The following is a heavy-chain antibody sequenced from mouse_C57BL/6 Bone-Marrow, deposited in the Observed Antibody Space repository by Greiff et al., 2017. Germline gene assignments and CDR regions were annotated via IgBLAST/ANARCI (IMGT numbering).Heavy chain of an antibody. Sequence: QVQLQQPGAELVRPGSSVKLSCKASGYTFTSYWMDWVKQRPGQGLEWIGTIYPSDSETHYNQKFKDKATLTVDKSSTTAYMQRSSLTAEDAAVYCCARQLYYYGSSHWGQGTLVTVSA. V-gene: IGHV1-61*01. CDR3: ARQLYYYGSSH. CDR1: GYTFTSYW. D-gene: IGHD1-1*01. CDR2: IYPSDSET. J-gene: IGHJ3*01.